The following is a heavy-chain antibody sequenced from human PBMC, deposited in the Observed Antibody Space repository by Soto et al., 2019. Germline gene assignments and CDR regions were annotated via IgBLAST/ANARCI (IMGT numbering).Heavy chain of an antibody. V-gene: IGHV3-23*01. J-gene: IGHJ4*02. CDR1: GFTFSSYA. CDR2: ISASGGTT. Sequence: EVQLLESGGGLVQPGGSLRLSCAASGFTFSSYAMSWVRQAPGKGLEWVTAISASGGTTYYADSVKGRFTISRDNSENTLYLQMNSLSVEDTAIYYCVMTESGPGGCGGDCYWGQGTLVTVSS. D-gene: IGHD2-21*02. CDR3: VMTESGPGGCGGDCY.